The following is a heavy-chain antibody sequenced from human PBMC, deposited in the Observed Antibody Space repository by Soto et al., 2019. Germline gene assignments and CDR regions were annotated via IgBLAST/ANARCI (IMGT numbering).Heavy chain of an antibody. D-gene: IGHD2-15*01. J-gene: IGHJ6*02. CDR3: EKDICRGGSRAEYYYGMDV. CDR2: ISCDGVST. Sequence: GGSLRLSCAASGFTFDDYTMHGVRQAPGKGLEWVSLISCDGVSTYYADSVKGRFTISRDDSKNSLYLQMNSLRTEDTALYYCEKDICRGGSRAEYYYGMDVWGEG. CDR1: GFTFDDYT. V-gene: IGHV3-43*01.